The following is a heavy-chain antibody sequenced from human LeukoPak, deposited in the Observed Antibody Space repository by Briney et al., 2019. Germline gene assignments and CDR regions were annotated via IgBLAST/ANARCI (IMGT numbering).Heavy chain of an antibody. CDR2: IYYSGST. J-gene: IGHJ4*02. CDR3: AREARYYYDSSGSSLFDY. D-gene: IGHD3-22*01. V-gene: IGHV4-59*01. Sequence: SGPTPVKPSETLSLTCTVSGGSISSYYWSWIRQPPGKGLEWIGYIYYSGSTNYNPSLKSRVTISVDTSKNQFSLKLSSVTAADTAVYYCAREARYYYDSSGSSLFDYWGQGTLVTVSS. CDR1: GGSISSYY.